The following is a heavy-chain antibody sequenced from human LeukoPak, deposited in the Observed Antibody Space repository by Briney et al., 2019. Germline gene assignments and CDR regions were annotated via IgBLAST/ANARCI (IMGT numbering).Heavy chain of an antibody. CDR2: ISAYNGNT. CDR1: GYTFTGYY. Sequence: ASVKVSCKASGYTFTGYYMHWVRQAPGQGLEWMGWISAYNGNTNYAQKLQGRVTMTTDTSTSTAYMELRSLRSDDTAVYYCARGRLPTAAITRIVASPFDPWGQGTLVTVSS. CDR3: ARGRLPTAAITRIVASPFDP. D-gene: IGHD3-22*01. J-gene: IGHJ5*02. V-gene: IGHV1-18*04.